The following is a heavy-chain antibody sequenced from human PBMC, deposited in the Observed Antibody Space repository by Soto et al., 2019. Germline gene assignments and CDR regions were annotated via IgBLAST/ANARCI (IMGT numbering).Heavy chain of an antibody. CDR2: INHSGTT. Sequence: QVQLQESGPGLVKPSGTLSLTCAVSNGSISNNDWWSWVRQPPGKGLEWIGEINHSGTTNYNPSRKSRVTILVDKSKNQFSLKLTSVTAADTAVYYCARGITFGGVISDDWGQGTLVTVSS. V-gene: IGHV4-4*02. D-gene: IGHD3-16*02. CDR3: ARGITFGGVISDD. CDR1: NGSISNNDW. J-gene: IGHJ4*02.